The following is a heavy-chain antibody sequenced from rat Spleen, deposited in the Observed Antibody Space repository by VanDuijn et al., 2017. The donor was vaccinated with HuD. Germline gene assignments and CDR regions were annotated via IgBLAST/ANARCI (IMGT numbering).Heavy chain of an antibody. CDR2: ISPSGGST. V-gene: IGHV5-19*01. CDR3: ATDRATEGIGDY. D-gene: IGHD1-11*01. Sequence: EVQLVESGGGLVQPGRSLKLSCAASGFTFSNYGMHWIRQAPTKGLEWVASISPSGGSTYYRDSVKGRFTISRVNAKSTLYLQMDSLRSEDTATYYCATDRATEGIGDYWGQGVMVTVSS. CDR1: GFTFSNYG. J-gene: IGHJ2*01.